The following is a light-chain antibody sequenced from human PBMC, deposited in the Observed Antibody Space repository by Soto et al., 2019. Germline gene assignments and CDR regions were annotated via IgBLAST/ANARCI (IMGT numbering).Light chain of an antibody. Sequence: DIQLTQSPSFLSASVGDRVTITCRASQGISSYLAWYQQKPGKAPKLLIYAASTLQSGVPSRFSGSGSGTEFTLTISSLQPEEFATYYCQQLNSYPHFGPGTKVDIK. V-gene: IGKV1-9*01. CDR1: QGISSY. CDR3: QQLNSYPH. CDR2: AAS. J-gene: IGKJ3*01.